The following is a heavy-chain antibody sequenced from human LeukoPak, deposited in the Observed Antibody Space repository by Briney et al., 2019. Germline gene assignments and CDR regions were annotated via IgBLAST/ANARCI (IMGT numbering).Heavy chain of an antibody. CDR3: ARDRRYCSGGSCLPLYYYYYGMDV. J-gene: IGHJ6*02. D-gene: IGHD2-15*01. V-gene: IGHV3-66*01. CDR1: GLTFSSHW. CDR2: IYSGGST. Sequence: PGGSLRLSCAASGLTFSSHWMHWVRQAPGKGLEWVSVIYSGGSTYYADSVKGRFTISRDNAKNSLYLQMNSLRAEDTAVYYCARDRRYCSGGSCLPLYYYYYGMDVWGQGTTVTVSS.